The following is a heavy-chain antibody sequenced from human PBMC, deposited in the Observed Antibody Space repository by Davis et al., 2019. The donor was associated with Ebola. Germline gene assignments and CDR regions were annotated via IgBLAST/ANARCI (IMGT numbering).Heavy chain of an antibody. Sequence: GESLKISCAASGFTFNSYAMSWVRQAPGKGLEWVSAISGSGGSTYYADSVKGRFTISRDNSKNTLYLQMNSLKTEDTAVYYCTMSAGIFDYWGQGTLVTVSS. J-gene: IGHJ4*02. CDR2: ISGSGGST. CDR1: GFTFNSYA. CDR3: TMSAGIFDY. D-gene: IGHD3-10*02. V-gene: IGHV3-23*01.